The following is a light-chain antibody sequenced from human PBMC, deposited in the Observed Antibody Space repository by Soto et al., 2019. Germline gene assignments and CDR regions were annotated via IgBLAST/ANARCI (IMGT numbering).Light chain of an antibody. J-gene: IGKJ2*01. CDR2: DAS. CDR1: QSISSW. CDR3: QQYNGYPYT. V-gene: IGKV1-5*01. Sequence: DIQMTQSPSTLSASVGDRVTITCRASQSISSWLAWYHQKPGKAPNLLIYDASSLESGGPSRFSGSGSGPEFILTISGLQPDDFAPYYCQQYNGYPYTFGQGTKLEIK.